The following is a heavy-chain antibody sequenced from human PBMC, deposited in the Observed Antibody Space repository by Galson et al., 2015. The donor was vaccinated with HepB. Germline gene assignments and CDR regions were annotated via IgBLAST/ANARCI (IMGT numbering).Heavy chain of an antibody. Sequence: SLRLSCAASGFTFSSYSMNWVRQAPGKGLVWVARIDKDGSTVYADFVKGRFTTTRDNAKNTVTLQMNSLRADDTAVYFCARSWNRVLDYWGQGTMVTVSS. CDR2: IDKDGST. CDR1: GFTFSSYS. D-gene: IGHD1/OR15-1a*01. V-gene: IGHV3-74*01. CDR3: ARSWNRVLDY. J-gene: IGHJ4*02.